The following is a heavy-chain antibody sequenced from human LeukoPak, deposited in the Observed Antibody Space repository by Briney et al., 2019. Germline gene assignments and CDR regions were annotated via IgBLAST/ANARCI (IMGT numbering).Heavy chain of an antibody. D-gene: IGHD6-19*01. Sequence: SETLSLTCAVYGGSFSGYYWSWIRQPPGKGLEWIGEINHSGSTNYNPSLKSRVTISVDTSKNQFSLKLSSVTAADTAVYYCATGWYGDGGYWGQGMLVTVSS. V-gene: IGHV4-34*01. J-gene: IGHJ4*02. CDR3: ATGWYGDGGY. CDR1: GGSFSGYY. CDR2: INHSGST.